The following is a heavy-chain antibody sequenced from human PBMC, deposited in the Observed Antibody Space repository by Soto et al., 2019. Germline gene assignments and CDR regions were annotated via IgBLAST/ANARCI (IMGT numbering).Heavy chain of an antibody. J-gene: IGHJ4*02. CDR1: GGSFSGYY. D-gene: IGHD5-12*01. V-gene: IGHV4-34*01. Sequence: SETLSLTCAVYGGSFSGYYWSWIRQPPGKGLEWIGEINHSGSTNYNPSLKSRVTISVDTSKNQFSLKLGSVTAADTAVYYCARGFSGYEEGYWGQGTLVTVSS. CDR3: ARGFSGYEEGY. CDR2: INHSGST.